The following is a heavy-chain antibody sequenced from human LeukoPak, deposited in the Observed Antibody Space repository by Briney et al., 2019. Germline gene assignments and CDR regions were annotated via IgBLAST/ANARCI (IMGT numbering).Heavy chain of an antibody. Sequence: SETLSLTCTVSGGSISSYYWSWIRQPPGKGLEWIGYIYYSGSTNYNPSLKSRVTISVDTSKHQFSLKLSSVTAADTAVYYCARGQPYDFWSGYAPGWFDPWGQGTLVTVSS. J-gene: IGHJ5*02. CDR3: ARGQPYDFWSGYAPGWFDP. V-gene: IGHV4-59*01. CDR2: IYYSGST. D-gene: IGHD3-3*01. CDR1: GGSISSYY.